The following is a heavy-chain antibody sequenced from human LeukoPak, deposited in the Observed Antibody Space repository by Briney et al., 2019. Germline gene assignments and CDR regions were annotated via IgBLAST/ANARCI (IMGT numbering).Heavy chain of an antibody. Sequence: ASVKVSCKTSGGTFNSYAISCVRQAPGQGLEWMGGITAIFRTTNYAQKFQGRVTITADESMSTIYMELSSLRSGDTAVYYCARHSGYHSTMYLDYWGQGTLVTVSS. V-gene: IGHV1-69*13. CDR2: ITAIFRTT. CDR3: ARHSGYHSTMYLDY. CDR1: GGTFNSYA. D-gene: IGHD3-22*01. J-gene: IGHJ4*02.